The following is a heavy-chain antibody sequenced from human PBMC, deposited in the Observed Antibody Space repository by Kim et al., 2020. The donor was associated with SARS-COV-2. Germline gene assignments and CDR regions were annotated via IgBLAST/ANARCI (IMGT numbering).Heavy chain of an antibody. CDR2: ITISGSYK. CDR1: GFTFSDYY. Sequence: GGSLRLSCAASGFTFSDYYMSWIRQAPGKGLEWVSDITISGSYKNYADSVKGRFTISRDNSKNSLYLQMNTLGAEDTAVYYGAGVDYDYVGGICGDYNY. CDR3: AGVDYDYVGGICGDYNY. V-gene: IGHV3-11*03. J-gene: IGHJ6*01. D-gene: IGHD3-16*01.